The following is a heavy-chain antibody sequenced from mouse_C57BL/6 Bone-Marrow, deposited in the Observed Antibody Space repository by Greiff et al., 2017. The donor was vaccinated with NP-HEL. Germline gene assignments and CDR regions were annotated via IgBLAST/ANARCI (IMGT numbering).Heavy chain of an antibody. CDR1: GYTFTSYW. V-gene: IGHV1-59*01. D-gene: IGHD2-1*01. Sequence: QVQLQQPGAELVRPGTSVKLSCKASGYTFTSYWMHWVKQRPGQGLEWIGVIDPSDSYTNYNQKFKGKATLTVDTSSSTAYMQLSSLTSEDSAVYYCERKGKSDYWGQGTTLTVSS. J-gene: IGHJ2*01. CDR2: IDPSDSYT. CDR3: ERKGKSDY.